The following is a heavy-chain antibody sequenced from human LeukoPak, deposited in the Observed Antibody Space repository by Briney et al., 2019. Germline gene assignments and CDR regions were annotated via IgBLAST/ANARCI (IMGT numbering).Heavy chain of an antibody. CDR1: GGSISSYS. Sequence: SETLSLTCSVSGGSISSYSWNWIRQSPGKGLEGIGYIYKSGSTNYNPSLKSRVTISVDTSKNQFSPKLSSVTAADTAVYYCARKGYSSNNWFDPWGQGTLVTVSS. CDR3: ARKGYSSNNWFDP. J-gene: IGHJ5*02. D-gene: IGHD6-13*01. CDR2: IYKSGST. V-gene: IGHV4-59*08.